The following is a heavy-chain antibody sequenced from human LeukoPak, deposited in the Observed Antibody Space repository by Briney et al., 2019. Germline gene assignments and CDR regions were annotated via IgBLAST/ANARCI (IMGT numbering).Heavy chain of an antibody. CDR3: ARDSTGFYDILTGYRPGYFDY. Sequence: GGSLRLSCAASGFTFSDYYMSWIRQAPGKGLEWVSYISSSGSTIYYADSVKGRFTISRDNAKNSLYLQMNSLRAEDTAVYYCARDSTGFYDILTGYRPGYFDYWGQGTLVTVSS. V-gene: IGHV3-11*04. D-gene: IGHD3-9*01. J-gene: IGHJ4*02. CDR2: ISSSGSTI. CDR1: GFTFSDYY.